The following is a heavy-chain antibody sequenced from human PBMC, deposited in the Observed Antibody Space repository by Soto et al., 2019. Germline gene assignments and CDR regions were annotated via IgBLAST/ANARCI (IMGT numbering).Heavy chain of an antibody. CDR2: INHRGTI. D-gene: IGHD6-6*01. CDR3: ARGGGFIAGRMVWFDS. Sequence: SETLSLTCAVHNGSLTDFYWSWIRQSPGKGLEWMGVINHRGTINYNPALTSRGTMTRDTAKNEFSLKLSSVTAADTAVYFCARGGGFIAGRMVWFDSWGQGSPVTVSS. V-gene: IGHV4-34*01. J-gene: IGHJ5*01. CDR1: NGSLTDFY.